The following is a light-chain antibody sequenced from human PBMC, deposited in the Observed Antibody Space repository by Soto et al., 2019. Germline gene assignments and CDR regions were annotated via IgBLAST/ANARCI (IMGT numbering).Light chain of an antibody. Sequence: DIQMTQSPSTLSASVGDRVTITCRASQSISSWLAWYQQRPGRAPKLLIYKASNLEGGVPSRFSGSGSGTELTLTISSLHPDDFATYYCQQYYTYQWTFGPGTKVDIK. CDR2: KAS. CDR3: QQYYTYQWT. V-gene: IGKV1-5*03. J-gene: IGKJ1*01. CDR1: QSISSW.